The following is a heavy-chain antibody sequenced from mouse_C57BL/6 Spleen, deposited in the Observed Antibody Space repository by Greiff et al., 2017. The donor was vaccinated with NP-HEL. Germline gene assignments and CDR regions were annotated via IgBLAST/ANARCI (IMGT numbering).Heavy chain of an antibody. V-gene: IGHV1-55*01. J-gene: IGHJ3*01. CDR3: ARSEYCDYDGALDY. CDR1: GYTFTSYW. Sequence: QVQLQQSGAELVKPGASVKMSCKASGYTFTSYWMHWVKQRPGQGLEWIGNINPGNGSTNYNEKFKSKATLTVDTSSSTAYMQLSSLTSEDSAVYYCARSEYCDYDGALDYWGQGTLVTVSA. CDR2: INPGNGST. D-gene: IGHD2-4*01.